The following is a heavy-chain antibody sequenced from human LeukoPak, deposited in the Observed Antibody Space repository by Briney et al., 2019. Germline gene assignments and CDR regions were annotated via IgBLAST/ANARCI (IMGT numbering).Heavy chain of an antibody. CDR3: ASTFPYCGGGSCAL. V-gene: IGHV3-7*01. CDR2: IKPDGGHQ. CDR1: GLTFIDYL. Sequence: GGALRLSCAASGLTFIDYLMSWVRQAPGKGREGVANIKPDGGHQNYVDSVEGRFTISRDNAKNSLYLQMNSLTAEATAIYYCASTFPYCGGGSCALGGQGTLVTVSS. J-gene: IGHJ4*02. D-gene: IGHD2-15*01.